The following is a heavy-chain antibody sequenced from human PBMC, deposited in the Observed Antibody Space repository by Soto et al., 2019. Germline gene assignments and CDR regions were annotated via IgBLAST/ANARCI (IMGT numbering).Heavy chain of an antibody. D-gene: IGHD2-15*01. V-gene: IGHV3-66*01. CDR1: GFTVSSNY. Sequence: PGGSLRLSCAASGFTVSSNYMSWVRQAPGKGLEWVSVIYSGGSTYYADSVKGRFTISRDNSKNTLYLQMNSLRAEDTAVYYCARDSCSGGSCYSPVEAFDIWGQGTMVTVSS. CDR3: ARDSCSGGSCYSPVEAFDI. J-gene: IGHJ3*02. CDR2: IYSGGST.